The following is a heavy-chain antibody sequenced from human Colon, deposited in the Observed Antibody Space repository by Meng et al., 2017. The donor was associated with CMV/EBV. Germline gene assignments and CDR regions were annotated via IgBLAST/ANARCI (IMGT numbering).Heavy chain of an antibody. CDR1: GYTFTGYL. Sequence: VHLMQSGAEMREPGASVKVSCKASGYTFTGYLIHWVRQAPGQGLEWMGWINPYSGDTIYAQKFEVGVTMTRDASITTAYLELSSLKSDDTAVYYCGTFGGDFDYWGQGTLVTVSS. D-gene: IGHD3-3*01. CDR3: GTFGGDFDY. V-gene: IGHV1-2*02. J-gene: IGHJ4*02. CDR2: INPYSGDT.